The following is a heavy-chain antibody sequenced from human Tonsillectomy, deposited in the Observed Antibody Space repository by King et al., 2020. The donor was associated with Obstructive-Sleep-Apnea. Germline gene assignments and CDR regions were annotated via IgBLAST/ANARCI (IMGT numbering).Heavy chain of an antibody. D-gene: IGHD6-13*01. CDR1: GFTFDDYA. J-gene: IGHJ6*04. V-gene: IGHV3-9*01. CDR3: AKGSSSSWLQLRYGMDV. Sequence: VQLVESGGGLVQPGRSLRLSCAASGFTFDDYAMHWVRQVPGKGLEWVSGFSWNSGSIGYADSVKGRFTISRDNAKKSLYLQMNSLSAEDTAFYYCAKGSSSSWLQLRYGMDVWGKGTTVTVSS. CDR2: FSWNSGSI.